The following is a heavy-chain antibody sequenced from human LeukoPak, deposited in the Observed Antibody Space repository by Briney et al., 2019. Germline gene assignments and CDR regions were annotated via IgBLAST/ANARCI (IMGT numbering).Heavy chain of an antibody. CDR2: ISRSGGGT. CDR1: GFTFSNYW. Sequence: GGSLRLSCAASGFTFSNYWMHWVRQAPGKGLEWVPGISRSGGGTYYGDSVKGRFTISRDNAKNSLYLHMNSLTVEDTAVYYCSRDPRNNDYWGQGTLVTVSS. J-gene: IGHJ4*02. V-gene: IGHV3-21*04. CDR3: SRDPRNNDY.